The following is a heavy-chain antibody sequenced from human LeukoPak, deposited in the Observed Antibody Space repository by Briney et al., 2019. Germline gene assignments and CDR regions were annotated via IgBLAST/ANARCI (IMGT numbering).Heavy chain of an antibody. D-gene: IGHD6-19*01. CDR1: GGSISSSSYY. CDR2: IYYSGST. Sequence: SETLSLTCTVSGGSISSSSYYWGWIRQPPGKGLEWIGSIYYSGSTYYNPSLKSRVTTSVDTSKNQFSLKLSSVTAADTAVYYCARLVARSSGWYRAAFDIWGQGTMVTVSS. CDR3: ARLVARSSGWYRAAFDI. J-gene: IGHJ3*02. V-gene: IGHV4-39*07.